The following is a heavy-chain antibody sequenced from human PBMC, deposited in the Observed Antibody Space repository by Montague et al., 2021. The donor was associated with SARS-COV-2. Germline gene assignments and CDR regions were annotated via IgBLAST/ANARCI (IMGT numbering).Heavy chain of an antibody. CDR2: ISSSGSTI. V-gene: IGHV3-48*03. CDR3: ARGASDWLLWGYGMDV. CDR1: GFTFSSYE. J-gene: IGHJ6*02. Sequence: SRRLSCAASGFTFSSYEMNWVRQAPGKGLEWVLYISSSGSTIYYSDSVKGRFTISRDNAKNSLYLQMNSLRVEDTAVYYCARGASDWLLWGYGMDVWGQGTTVTVSS. D-gene: IGHD3/OR15-3a*01.